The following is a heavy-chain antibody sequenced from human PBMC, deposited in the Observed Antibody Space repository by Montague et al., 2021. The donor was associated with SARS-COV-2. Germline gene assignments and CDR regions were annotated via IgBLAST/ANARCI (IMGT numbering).Heavy chain of an antibody. CDR1: GGSISSSNYF. Sequence: SETLSLTCTVSGGSISSSNYFWCWIRQPPGKVLEWIGSIYFGGGTYYNPSLKSLVTISVDTSKNQFSLKLTSVTAADTAVYCCAGDVGKGFSGYETGGGFDYWGQGTLVSVSS. CDR2: IYFGGGT. D-gene: IGHD5-12*01. CDR3: AGDVGKGFSGYETGGGFDY. J-gene: IGHJ4*02. V-gene: IGHV4-39*07.